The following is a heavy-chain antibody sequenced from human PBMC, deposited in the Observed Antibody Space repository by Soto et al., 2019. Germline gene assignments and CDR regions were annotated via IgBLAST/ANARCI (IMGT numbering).Heavy chain of an antibody. CDR1: GFTFSSYA. J-gene: IGHJ5*02. V-gene: IGHV3-23*05. CDR2: IVGSGIDA. D-gene: IGHD5-12*01. CDR3: AKGSRYSPLNGLEA. Sequence: GGSLRLSCAASGFTFSSYAMSWVRQAPGKGLEWVSGIVGSGIDAYYADSVKGRFTISRDDSMNTVFLQLKNLRADDSAVYYCAKGSRYSPLNGLEAWGQGTRVTVSS.